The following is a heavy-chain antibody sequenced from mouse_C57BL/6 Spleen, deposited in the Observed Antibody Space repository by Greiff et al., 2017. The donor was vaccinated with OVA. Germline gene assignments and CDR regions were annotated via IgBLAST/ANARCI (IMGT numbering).Heavy chain of an antibody. CDR1: ASPLPSSW. V-gene: IGHV1-55*01. CDR3: ARGGDVYYGSPFAY. J-gene: IGHJ3*01. D-gene: IGHD1-1*01. CDR2: IYPGSGST. Sequence: QVQLQQPGAGLGRPGAQGRRSGRLPASPLPSSWLTGGRRSPGQGLDWIGDIYPGSGSTNYNEKFKSKATLTVDTSSSTAYMQLSSLTSEDAAVYYCARGGDVYYGSPFAYWGQGTLVTVSA.